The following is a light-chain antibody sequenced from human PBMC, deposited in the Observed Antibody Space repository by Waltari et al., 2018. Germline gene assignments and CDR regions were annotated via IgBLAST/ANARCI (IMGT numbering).Light chain of an antibody. CDR1: SSDIGTFNP. Sequence: QSALTQPASVSGSPGQSISISCIGTSSDIGTFNPLSWYLHYPGTAPKLLIYDVSQRPSGVSNRFSGSKSGNTASLTISGLQAEDEAIYYCCSYAGSRTWVFGGGAKLTVL. J-gene: IGLJ3*02. V-gene: IGLV2-23*02. CDR3: CSYAGSRTWV. CDR2: DVS.